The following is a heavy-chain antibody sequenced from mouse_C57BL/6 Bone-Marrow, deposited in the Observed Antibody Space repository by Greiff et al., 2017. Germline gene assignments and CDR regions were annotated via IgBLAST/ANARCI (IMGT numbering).Heavy chain of an antibody. CDR1: GYAFSSSW. Sequence: QVQLQQSGPELVKPGASVKISCKASGYAFSSSWMNWVKQRPGKGLEWIGRIYPGDGDTNYNGKFKGKATLTADKSSSTAYMQLSSLTSEDSAVYFCARYSRYFDVWGTGTTVTVSS. J-gene: IGHJ1*03. CDR2: IYPGDGDT. V-gene: IGHV1-82*01. CDR3: ARYSRYFDV.